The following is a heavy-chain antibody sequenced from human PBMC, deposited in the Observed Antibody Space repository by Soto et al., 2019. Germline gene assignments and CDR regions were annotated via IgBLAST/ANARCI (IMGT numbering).Heavy chain of an antibody. V-gene: IGHV3-21*01. CDR3: ARDRGGYDRLYYYHGMDV. J-gene: IGHJ6*02. CDR1: GFTFSTYS. CDR2: ISSRSDI. Sequence: PGGSLRLSCVGSGFTFSTYSINWVRQAPGKGLEWVSSISSRSDIYYADSVKGRFTISRDNAKNSLYLQMSSLRAEDTAVYYCARDRGGYDRLYYYHGMDVWGQGTTVTVSS. D-gene: IGHD5-12*01.